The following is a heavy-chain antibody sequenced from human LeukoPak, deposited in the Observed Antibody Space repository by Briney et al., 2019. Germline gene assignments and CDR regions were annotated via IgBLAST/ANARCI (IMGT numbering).Heavy chain of an antibody. CDR1: GFIFSSYS. CDR3: ARAGYYYDSSGYYGDY. CDR2: ISSSSSYI. D-gene: IGHD3-22*01. J-gene: IGHJ4*02. Sequence: GGSLRLSCAASGFIFSSYSINWVRQAPGKGLEWVSSISSSSSYIYYADSVKGRFTISRDNSKNTLYLQMNSLRAEDTAVYYCARAGYYYDSSGYYGDYWGQGTLVTVSS. V-gene: IGHV3-21*01.